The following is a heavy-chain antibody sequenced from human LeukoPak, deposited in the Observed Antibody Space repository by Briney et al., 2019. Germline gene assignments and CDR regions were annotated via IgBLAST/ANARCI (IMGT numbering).Heavy chain of an antibody. V-gene: IGHV3-30-3*01. D-gene: IGHD1-26*01. Sequence: GRSLRLSCAASGFTFSSYAMHWVRQAPGKGLEWVAVISYDGSNKYYADSVKGRFTISRDNSKNTLYLQMNSLRAEDTAVYYCAREETIIVGATTEAGAFDIWGQGTMVTVSS. J-gene: IGHJ3*02. CDR3: AREETIIVGATTEAGAFDI. CDR1: GFTFSSYA. CDR2: ISYDGSNK.